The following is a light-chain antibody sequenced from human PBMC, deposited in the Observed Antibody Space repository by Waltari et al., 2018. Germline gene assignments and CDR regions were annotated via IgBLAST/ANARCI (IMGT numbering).Light chain of an antibody. CDR2: EVI. CDR1: SSDIGDYDY. Sequence: QSALTQPPSASGSPGESVTLSCTGTSSDIGDYDYVSWYQQHPGKAPKLRIYEVIKRPAGVPDRCSGSKSGNTASLTVSGLQAEDESDYYRCSYAGTNNFYVFGTGTKVTVL. CDR3: CSYAGTNNFYV. J-gene: IGLJ1*01. V-gene: IGLV2-8*01.